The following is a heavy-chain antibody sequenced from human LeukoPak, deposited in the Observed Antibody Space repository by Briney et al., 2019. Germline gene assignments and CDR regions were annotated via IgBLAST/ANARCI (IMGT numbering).Heavy chain of an antibody. V-gene: IGHV3-23*01. D-gene: IGHD2-2*02. CDR2: ISGSGGST. CDR1: GFTFSSYA. CDR3: AKKIVRPPLPAAILDY. J-gene: IGHJ4*02. Sequence: GGSLRLSCAASGFTFSSYAMSWVRQAPGKGLEWVSAISGSGGSTYYADSVKGRFTISRDNSKNTLYLQMNSLRAEDTAVYYCAKKIVRPPLPAAILDYWGQGTLVTASS.